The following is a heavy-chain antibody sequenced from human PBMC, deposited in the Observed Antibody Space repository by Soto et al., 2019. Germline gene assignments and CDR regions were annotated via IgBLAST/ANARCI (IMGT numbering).Heavy chain of an antibody. D-gene: IGHD2-2*01. V-gene: IGHV4-30-4*01. CDR2: IYYSGST. CDR1: GGSISSGDYY. CDR3: ARDPKSIVVVPA. J-gene: IGHJ5*02. Sequence: SETLSLTCTVSGGSISSGDYYWSWIRQPPGKGLEWIGYIYYSGSTYYNPSLKSRVTISVDTSKNQFSLKLSSVTAADTAVYYCARDPKSIVVVPAWGQGTLVTVSS.